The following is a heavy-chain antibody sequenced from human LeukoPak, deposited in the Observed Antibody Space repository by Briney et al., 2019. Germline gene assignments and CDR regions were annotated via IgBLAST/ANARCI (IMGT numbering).Heavy chain of an antibody. V-gene: IGHV4-34*01. CDR3: ARGFPMYYYDSSGLY. Sequence: PSETLSLTCAVCGGSFSGYYWSWIRQPPGKGLEWIGDINHSGSTNYNPSLKSRVTISVDTSKNQYSLKLSTVTAADTAVYYCARGFPMYYYDSSGLYWGQGTLVTVSS. J-gene: IGHJ4*02. CDR2: INHSGST. D-gene: IGHD3-22*01. CDR1: GGSFSGYY.